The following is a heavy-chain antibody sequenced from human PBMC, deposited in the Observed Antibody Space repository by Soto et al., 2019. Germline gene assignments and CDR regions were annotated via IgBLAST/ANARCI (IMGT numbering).Heavy chain of an antibody. V-gene: IGHV4-4*07. D-gene: IGHD3-3*01. CDR3: ARDTVWSGFYSHFDY. CDR2: VYSGGDT. Sequence: SETLSLTCTVSGGSISNHFWSWVRQPAGKRLEWVGRVYSGGDTIYNPSLESRVIMSVDTSNNQFSLELRSVTAADTAVYYCARDTVWSGFYSHFDYWGQGILVTVSS. J-gene: IGHJ4*02. CDR1: GGSISNHF.